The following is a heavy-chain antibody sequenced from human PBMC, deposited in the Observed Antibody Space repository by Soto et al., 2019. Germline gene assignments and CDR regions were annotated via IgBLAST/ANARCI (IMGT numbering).Heavy chain of an antibody. V-gene: IGHV5-10-1*01. Sequence: GESLKISCKGSGYSFTSYWISWVRQMPGKGLEWMGRIDPSDSYTNYSPSFQGHVTISADKSISTAYLQWSRMKASETAMYYCARHEVPLVGATKTFAHDFDYWGQGSLVTVSS. CDR3: ARHEVPLVGATKTFAHDFDY. D-gene: IGHD1-26*01. CDR2: IDPSDSYT. J-gene: IGHJ4*02. CDR1: GYSFTSYW.